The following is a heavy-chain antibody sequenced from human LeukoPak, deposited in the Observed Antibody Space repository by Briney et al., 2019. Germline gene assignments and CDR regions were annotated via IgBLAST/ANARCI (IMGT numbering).Heavy chain of an antibody. Sequence: PSETLSLTCTVSGGSISSYYWSWIRQPPGKGLEWIGYIYYSGSTNYNPSLKSRVTISVDTSKNQFSLKLSSVTAADTAVYYCAREVVGVSYYGMDVWGQGTTVTVSS. J-gene: IGHJ6*02. V-gene: IGHV4-59*01. CDR3: AREVVGVSYYGMDV. D-gene: IGHD2-2*01. CDR2: IYYSGST. CDR1: GGSISSYY.